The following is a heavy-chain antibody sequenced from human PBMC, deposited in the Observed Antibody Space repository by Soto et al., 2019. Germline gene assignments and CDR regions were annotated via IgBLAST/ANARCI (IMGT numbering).Heavy chain of an antibody. CDR3: ARETAVAGTGLGIFDY. V-gene: IGHV1-69*13. Sequence: SVKVSCKASGGTFSSYAISWVRQAPGQGLEWMGGIIPIFGTANYAQKFQGRVTITADESTSTAYMELSSLRSEDTAVYYCARETAVAGTGLGIFDYWGQGTLVTVS. J-gene: IGHJ4*02. CDR2: IIPIFGTA. CDR1: GGTFSSYA. D-gene: IGHD6-19*01.